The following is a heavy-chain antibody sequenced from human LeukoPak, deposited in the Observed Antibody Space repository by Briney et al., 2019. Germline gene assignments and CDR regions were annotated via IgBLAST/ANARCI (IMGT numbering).Heavy chain of an antibody. CDR2: INPNSGGT. CDR1: GYTFTGYY. D-gene: IGHD1-26*01. Sequence: ASVKVSCKASGYTFTGYYMHWVRQAPGQGLEWMGWINPNSGGTNYAQKFQGRVTMTRDTSISTAYMELSRLRSDDTAVYYCARVPDGSYERGFPFDYWGQGTPVTVSS. V-gene: IGHV1-2*02. CDR3: ARVPDGSYERGFPFDY. J-gene: IGHJ4*02.